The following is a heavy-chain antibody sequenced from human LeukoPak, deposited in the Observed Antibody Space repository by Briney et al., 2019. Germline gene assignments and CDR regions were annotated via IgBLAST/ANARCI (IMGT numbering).Heavy chain of an antibody. CDR3: ALQEGVRWEYFQH. Sequence: SVKVSCKASGGTFSSYAISWVRQAPGQGLEWMGGIIPISGTANYAQKFQGRVTITADESTSTAYMELSSLRSEDTAVYYCALQEGVRWEYFQHWGQGTLVTVSS. CDR1: GGTFSSYA. D-gene: IGHD4-23*01. V-gene: IGHV1-69*01. CDR2: IIPISGTA. J-gene: IGHJ1*01.